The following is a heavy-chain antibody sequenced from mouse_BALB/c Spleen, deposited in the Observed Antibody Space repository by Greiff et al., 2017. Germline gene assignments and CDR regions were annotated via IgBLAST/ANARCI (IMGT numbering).Heavy chain of an antibody. Sequence: EVQGVESGGGLVQPGGSRKLSCAASGFTFSSFGMHWVRQAPEKGLEWVAYISSGSSTIYYADTVKGRFTISRDNPKNTLFLQMTSLRSEDTAMYYCASDGYYPYWYFDVWGAGTTVTVSS. CDR2: ISSGSSTI. V-gene: IGHV5-17*02. CDR3: ASDGYYPYWYFDV. CDR1: GFTFSSFG. D-gene: IGHD2-3*01. J-gene: IGHJ1*01.